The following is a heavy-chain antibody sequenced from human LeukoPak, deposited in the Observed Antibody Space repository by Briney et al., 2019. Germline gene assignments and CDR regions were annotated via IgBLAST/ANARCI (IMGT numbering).Heavy chain of an antibody. CDR1: GGSFSGYY. V-gene: IGHV4-34*01. J-gene: IGHJ5*02. CDR3: ARRMTFSQLNWFDP. D-gene: IGHD3-16*01. Sequence: RTSETLSLTCAVYGGSFSGYYWSWIRQPPGKGLEWIGEINHSGSTNYNPSLKSRVTISIDTSKNQFSLKLSSVTAADTAVYYCARRMTFSQLNWFDPWGQGTLVTVSS. CDR2: INHSGST.